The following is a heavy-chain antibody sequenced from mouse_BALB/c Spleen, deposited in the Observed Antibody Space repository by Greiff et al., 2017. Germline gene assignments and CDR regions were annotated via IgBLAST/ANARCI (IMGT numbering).Heavy chain of an antibody. CDR2: ISYSGST. Sequence: EVQLQQSGPGLVKPSQSLSLTCTVTGYSITSDYAWNWIRQFPGNKLEWMGYISYSGSTSYNPSLKSRISITRDTSKNQFFLQLNSVTTEDTATYYCARRIYDGYWYFDVWGAGTTVTVSS. J-gene: IGHJ1*01. V-gene: IGHV3-2*02. CDR1: GYSITSDYA. CDR3: ARRIYDGYWYFDV. D-gene: IGHD2-3*01.